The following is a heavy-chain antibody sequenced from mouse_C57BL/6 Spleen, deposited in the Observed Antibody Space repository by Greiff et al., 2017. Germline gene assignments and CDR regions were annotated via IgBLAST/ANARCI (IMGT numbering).Heavy chain of an antibody. CDR3: ARGLLPDY. J-gene: IGHJ2*01. CDR1: GFTFSDYG. Sequence: EVKLMESGGGLVKPGGSLKLSCAASGFTFSDYGMHWVRQAPEKGLEWVAYISSGSSTIYYADTVKGRFTISGDNAKNTLFLQMTSLRSEDTAMYYCARGLLPDYWGQGTTLTVSS. D-gene: IGHD1-1*01. V-gene: IGHV5-17*01. CDR2: ISSGSSTI.